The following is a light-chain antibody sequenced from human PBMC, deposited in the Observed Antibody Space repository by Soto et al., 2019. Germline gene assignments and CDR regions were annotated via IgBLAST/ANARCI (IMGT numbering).Light chain of an antibody. CDR1: QSVGTN. V-gene: IGKV3-15*01. CDR2: GAS. Sequence: IVMTQSPAPLSVSPGERATLSCRASQSVGTNLAWYHQKPGQAPRLLISGASTRATGVPARFTGSGSGTEFTLTISSLQSEDCAVYYCQQYYNWPPTFGRGTKVEIK. J-gene: IGKJ1*01. CDR3: QQYYNWPPT.